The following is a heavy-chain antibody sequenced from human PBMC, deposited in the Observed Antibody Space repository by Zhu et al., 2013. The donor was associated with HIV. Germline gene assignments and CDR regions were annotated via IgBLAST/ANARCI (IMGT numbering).Heavy chain of an antibody. CDR1: GGAFTSYI. CDR3: ARDHNSGYYSYFDY. J-gene: IGHJ4*02. Sequence: QEPLVQSGAEVKKPGSSMRVSCKPSGGAFTSYIFNWVRQAPGRGLEWMGNVIPIFGTANYAQKFQGRVTITADESTSTAYMQLSSLRSEDTAVYYCARDHNSGYYSYFDYWGQGTLVTVRS. CDR2: VIPIFGTA. V-gene: IGHV1-69*18. D-gene: IGHD3-22*01.